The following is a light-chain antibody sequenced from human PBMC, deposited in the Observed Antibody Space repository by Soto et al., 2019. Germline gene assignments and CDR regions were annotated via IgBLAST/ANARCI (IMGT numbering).Light chain of an antibody. V-gene: IGKV1-5*03. CDR1: QSISTS. CDR2: ETS. CDR3: QQYNTYSPT. J-gene: IGKJ1*01. Sequence: DTQMTQSPSTLSASVGDRVTITCRASQSISTSMAWYQQRPGTAPKLLIYETSTLESGVPSRFSGSGSGTEFTLTISSLQPDDFATYYCQQYNTYSPTFGQGTKVEVK.